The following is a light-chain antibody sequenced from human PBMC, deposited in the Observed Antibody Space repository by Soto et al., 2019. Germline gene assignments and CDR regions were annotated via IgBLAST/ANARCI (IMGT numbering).Light chain of an antibody. V-gene: IGLV1-47*01. CDR1: SSNIGNNY. Sequence: QSVLTQPPSASGTPGQRVTISCSGSSSNIGNNYVYWFQLLPGTAPKLLVYRNNQRPSGVPDRFSGSKSSTSASLAISGLRSEDEADYYCAAWDDSLSGVVFGGGTKVTVL. J-gene: IGLJ2*01. CDR2: RNN. CDR3: AAWDDSLSGVV.